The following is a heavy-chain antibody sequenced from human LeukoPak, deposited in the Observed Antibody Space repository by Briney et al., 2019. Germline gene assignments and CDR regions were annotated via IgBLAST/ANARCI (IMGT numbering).Heavy chain of an antibody. D-gene: IGHD5-18*01. V-gene: IGHV3-74*01. CDR1: GFTFNRHW. CDR2: INSDGSST. CDR3: TSDTVDTAVGIDY. Sequence: PGGSPRLSCAASGFTFNRHWMHWVRQAPGKGLMWVSRINSDGSSTAYADSVKGRFTISRDNAKNTLYLQMNSLRAEDTAIYHCTSDTVDTAVGIDYWGQGTLVTVSS. J-gene: IGHJ4*02.